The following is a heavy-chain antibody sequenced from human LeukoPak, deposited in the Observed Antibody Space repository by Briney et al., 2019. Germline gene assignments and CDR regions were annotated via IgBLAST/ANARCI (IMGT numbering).Heavy chain of an antibody. CDR1: GFTFSSYA. CDR3: AREPIVVVPAAISPRGFDY. V-gene: IGHV3-30-3*01. CDR2: ISYDGSNK. J-gene: IGHJ4*02. Sequence: GRSLRLSCAASGFTFSSYAMHWVRQAPGKGLEWGAVISYDGSNKYYADSVKGRFTISRDNSKNTLYLQMNSLRAEDTAVYYCAREPIVVVPAAISPRGFDYWGQGTLVTVSS. D-gene: IGHD2-2*02.